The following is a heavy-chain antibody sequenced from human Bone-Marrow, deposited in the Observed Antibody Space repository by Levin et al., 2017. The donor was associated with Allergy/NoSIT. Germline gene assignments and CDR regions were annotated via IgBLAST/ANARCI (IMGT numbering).Heavy chain of an antibody. V-gene: IGHV1-18*01. Sequence: GASVKVSCKSSGDTFRRHVINWVRQAPGQGLEWLGWISGYNGNTNYTQKLQGRVTVTTDTSTTTAYMELRSLRSDDTAVYYCATYTIFGGRAMDVWGQGTTVTVSS. D-gene: IGHD3-3*01. CDR2: ISGYNGNT. CDR3: ATYTIFGGRAMDV. CDR1: GDTFRRHV. J-gene: IGHJ6*02.